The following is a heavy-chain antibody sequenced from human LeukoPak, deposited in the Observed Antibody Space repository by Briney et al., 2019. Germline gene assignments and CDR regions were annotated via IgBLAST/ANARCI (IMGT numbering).Heavy chain of an antibody. D-gene: IGHD2-2*01. CDR2: IIPIFGTA. CDR3: ARGLGYCSSTSCSPKDYFDY. Sequence: ASVKVSCKASGGTFSSYAISWVRQAPGQGLEWMGGIIPIFGTANYAQKLQGRVTITTDESTSTAYMELSSLRSEDTAVYCCARGLGYCSSTSCSPKDYFDYWGQGTLVTVSS. CDR1: GGTFSSYA. J-gene: IGHJ4*02. V-gene: IGHV1-69*05.